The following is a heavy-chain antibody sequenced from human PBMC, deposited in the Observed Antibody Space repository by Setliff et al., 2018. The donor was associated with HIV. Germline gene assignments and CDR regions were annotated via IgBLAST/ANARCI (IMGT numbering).Heavy chain of an antibody. CDR2: VFYSGSA. CDR3: AREKNGYFDS. J-gene: IGHJ4*02. Sequence: SQTLSLTCAVYGGTFSGYYWSWIRQPPGKGLEWIGEVFYSGSANYNPSLKSRVTISVDTSKNQFSLTVTSVTAADTAVYNCAREKNGYFDSWGQGTLVTVSS. CDR1: GGTFSGYY. V-gene: IGHV4-34*12. D-gene: IGHD2-8*01.